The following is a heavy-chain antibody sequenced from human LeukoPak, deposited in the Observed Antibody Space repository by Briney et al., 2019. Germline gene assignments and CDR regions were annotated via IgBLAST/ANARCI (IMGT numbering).Heavy chain of an antibody. D-gene: IGHD3-10*01. V-gene: IGHV3-23*01. CDR1: GFPFDTHA. CDR2: ISGSGDIT. CDR3: AARPGDLAVPFDY. Sequence: GGSLTLSCAASGFPFDTHAMPWVRQPPGKGLEYVSLISGSGDITYYAHSLKDRFTISRDNSKTTLYLQMHSLRAEDTAIYYCAARPGDLAVPFDYWGQGTLVIVSS. J-gene: IGHJ4*02.